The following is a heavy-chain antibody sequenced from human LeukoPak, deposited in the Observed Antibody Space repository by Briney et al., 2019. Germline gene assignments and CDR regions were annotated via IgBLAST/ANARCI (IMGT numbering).Heavy chain of an antibody. CDR2: ISSNGGST. CDR3: ARVLDSYYYYYMDV. D-gene: IGHD3-3*02. J-gene: IGHJ6*03. CDR1: GFTFSSYA. Sequence: GGSLRLSCAASGFTFSSYAMHWVRQAPGKGLEYVSAISSNGGSTYYANSVMGRFTISRDNSKNTLYLQMGSLRAEDMAVYYCARVLDSYYYYYMDVWGKGTTVTVSS. V-gene: IGHV3-64*01.